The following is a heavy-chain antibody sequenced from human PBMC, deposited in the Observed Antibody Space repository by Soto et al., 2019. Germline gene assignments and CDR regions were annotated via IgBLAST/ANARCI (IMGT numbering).Heavy chain of an antibody. CDR1: GYTFTSYG. J-gene: IGHJ4*02. Sequence: ASVKVSCKASGYTFTSYGISWVRQAPGQGLEWMGWMGTYNGNTDYGQKFQGRVTMTTETPTSTAYMELRSLRSDDTAVYYCARDAAVGLFDYWGQGTLVTVSS. V-gene: IGHV1-18*01. D-gene: IGHD1-26*01. CDR2: MGTYNGNT. CDR3: ARDAAVGLFDY.